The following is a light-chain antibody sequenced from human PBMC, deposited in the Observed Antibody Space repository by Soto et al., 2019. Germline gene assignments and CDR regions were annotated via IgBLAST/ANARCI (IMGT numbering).Light chain of an antibody. CDR3: QKYNSAPLT. Sequence: DIPMTQSPSSLSASLGDRFTITCRASQGIGVYLAWFQQKPGKVPKLLIYAASTLQSGVPSRFSGSGSGTDFTLTISSLQPEDVATYYCQKYNSAPLTFGEGTKVEIK. V-gene: IGKV1-27*01. CDR1: QGIGVY. J-gene: IGKJ4*01. CDR2: AAS.